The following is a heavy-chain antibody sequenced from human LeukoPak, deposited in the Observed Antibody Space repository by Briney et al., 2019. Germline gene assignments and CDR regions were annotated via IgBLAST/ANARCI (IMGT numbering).Heavy chain of an antibody. CDR1: GYTFTSYG. V-gene: IGHV1-18*01. CDR3: ARDRYCSGGSCYIGYYYYYYMDV. J-gene: IGHJ6*03. D-gene: IGHD2-15*01. Sequence: ASVKVSCKASGYTFTSYGISWVRQAPGQGLEWMGWISAYNGNTNYAQKLQGRVTMTTDTSTSTAYMELGSLRSDDTAVYYCARDRYCSGGSCYIGYYYYYYMDVWGKGTTVTISS. CDR2: ISAYNGNT.